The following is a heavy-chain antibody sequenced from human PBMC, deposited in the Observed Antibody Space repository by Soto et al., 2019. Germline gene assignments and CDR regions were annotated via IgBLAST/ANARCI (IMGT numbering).Heavy chain of an antibody. CDR3: AGGGRSRSAEYSHH. Sequence: QVQLVQSGAEVKKPGASVKVSCKASGYTFTNYGISWVRQAPGQGPEWMGWISGYNGKTNYAQTLQGRVTMTTDTSTSTAYLELRSLRSDDTALYYCAGGGRSRSAEYSHHWGQGTLSSSPQ. J-gene: IGHJ1*01. V-gene: IGHV1-18*01. CDR1: GYTFTNYG. CDR2: ISGYNGKT.